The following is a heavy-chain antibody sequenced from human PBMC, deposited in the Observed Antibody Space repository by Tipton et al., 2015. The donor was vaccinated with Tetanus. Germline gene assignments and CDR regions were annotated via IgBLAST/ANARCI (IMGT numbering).Heavy chain of an antibody. D-gene: IGHD5-24*01. CDR3: ARGITDGYNRRFDY. V-gene: IGHV4-30-2*01. CDR2: IYHTGST. CDR1: GALLSTGGYS. Sequence: TLSLTCAVSGALLSTGGYSWGWIRQPPGQGLEWIGYIYHTGSTYYNPSLRSRVTISAVGSKNHISLKLTAVTAADAGVDYCARGITDGYNRRFDYWGQRTLVAVSP. J-gene: IGHJ4*02.